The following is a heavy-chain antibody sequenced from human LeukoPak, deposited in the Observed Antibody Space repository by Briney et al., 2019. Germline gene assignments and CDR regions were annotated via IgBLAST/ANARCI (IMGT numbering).Heavy chain of an antibody. D-gene: IGHD3-22*01. CDR3: ARMGRYYYDSSGYKRFDY. CDR1: GGSFSVYY. Sequence: SETLSLTCAVYGGSFSVYYWSWIRQPPGKGLEWIGEINHSGSTNYNPSLKSRVTISVDTSKNQFSLKLSSVTAADTAVYYCARMGRYYYDSSGYKRFDYWGQGTLVTVSS. V-gene: IGHV4-34*01. J-gene: IGHJ4*02. CDR2: INHSGST.